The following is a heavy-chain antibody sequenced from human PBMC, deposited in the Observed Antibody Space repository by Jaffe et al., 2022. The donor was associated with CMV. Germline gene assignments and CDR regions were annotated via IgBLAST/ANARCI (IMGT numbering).Heavy chain of an antibody. V-gene: IGHV3-15*01. D-gene: IGHD3-22*01. J-gene: IGHJ3*02. CDR2: IKSKTDGGTT. Sequence: EVQLVESGGGLVKPGGSLRLSCAASGFTFSNAWMSWVRQAPGKGLEWVGRIKSKTDGGTTDYAAPVKGRFTISRDDSKNTLYLQMNSLKTEDTAVYYCTTDPTLYYYDSSGWSRAFDIWGQGTMVTVSS. CDR1: GFTFSNAW. CDR3: TTDPTLYYYDSSGWSRAFDI.